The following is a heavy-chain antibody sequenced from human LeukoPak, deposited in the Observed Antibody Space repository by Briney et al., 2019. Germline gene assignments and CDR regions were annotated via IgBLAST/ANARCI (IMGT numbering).Heavy chain of an antibody. Sequence: SETLSLTCAVYGGSFSGYYWSWIRRPPGKGLEWIGEINDSGSTNYNPSLKSRVTISVDTSKNQFSLKLSSVTAADTAVYYCARERKDIVVVPAAIRRDWFDPWGQGTLVTVSS. J-gene: IGHJ5*02. CDR1: GGSFSGYY. V-gene: IGHV4-34*01. CDR3: ARERKDIVVVPAAIRRDWFDP. D-gene: IGHD2-2*02. CDR2: INDSGST.